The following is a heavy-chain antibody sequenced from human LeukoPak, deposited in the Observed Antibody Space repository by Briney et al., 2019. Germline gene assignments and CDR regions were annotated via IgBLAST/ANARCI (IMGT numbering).Heavy chain of an antibody. V-gene: IGHV3-23*01. Sequence: GGSLRLSCAASGFTFSSYAMSWVRQAPGKGLEWVSSISASGRSTYYADSVKGRFTISRDNSKNTLYLQMNSLRAEDTAVYYCAKGVLGYCSSTSCYVYYFDYWGQGTLVTVSS. J-gene: IGHJ4*02. CDR2: ISASGRST. D-gene: IGHD2-2*01. CDR1: GFTFSSYA. CDR3: AKGVLGYCSSTSCYVYYFDY.